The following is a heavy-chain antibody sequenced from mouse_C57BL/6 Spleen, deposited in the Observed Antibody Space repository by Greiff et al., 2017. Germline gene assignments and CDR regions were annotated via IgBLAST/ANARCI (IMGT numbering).Heavy chain of an antibody. Sequence: VKVVESGAELVKPGASVKISCKASGYAFSSYWMNWVKQRPGKGLEWIGQIYPGDGDTNYNGKFKGKATLTADKSSSTAYMQLSSLTSEDSAVYFCATNYYGSSYGAYWGQGTLVTVSA. D-gene: IGHD1-1*01. V-gene: IGHV1-80*01. J-gene: IGHJ3*01. CDR1: GYAFSSYW. CDR3: ATNYYGSSYGAY. CDR2: IYPGDGDT.